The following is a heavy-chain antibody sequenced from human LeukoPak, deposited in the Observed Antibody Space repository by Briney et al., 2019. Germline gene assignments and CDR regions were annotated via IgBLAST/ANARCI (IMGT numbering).Heavy chain of an antibody. CDR3: ARTSSSSGAYYYMDV. D-gene: IGHD6-6*01. V-gene: IGHV4-59*01. Sequence: SETLSLTCTVSGGSISSYYWSWIRQPPGKGLEWLGYIYYSGSTNYNPSLKSRVTISVDTSKNQFSLKLSSVTAADTAVYYCARTSSSSGAYYYMDVWGKGTTVTVSS. J-gene: IGHJ6*03. CDR1: GGSISSYY. CDR2: IYYSGST.